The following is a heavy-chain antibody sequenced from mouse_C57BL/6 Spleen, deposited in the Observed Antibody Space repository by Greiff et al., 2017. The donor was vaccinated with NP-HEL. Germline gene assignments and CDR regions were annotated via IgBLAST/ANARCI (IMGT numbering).Heavy chain of an antibody. CDR1: GYTFTSYW. CDR2: IYPSDSET. V-gene: IGHV1-61*01. CDR3: ARGEALAY. Sequence: VQLQQPGAELVRPGSSVKLSCKASGYTFTSYWMDWVKQRPGQGLEWIGNIYPSDSETHYNQKFKDKATLTVDKSSSTAYMQLSSLTSEDSAVYYCARGEALAYWGQGTLVTVSA. J-gene: IGHJ3*01.